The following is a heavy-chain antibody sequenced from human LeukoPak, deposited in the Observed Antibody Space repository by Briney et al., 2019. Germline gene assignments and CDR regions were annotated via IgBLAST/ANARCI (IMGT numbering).Heavy chain of an antibody. CDR2: ISAYNGNT. J-gene: IGHJ4*02. CDR1: GYTFTRFG. CDR3: ARVKSSNYDFWTPLRY. Sequence: ASVKVSCKASGYTFTRFGISWVRQAPGQGLEWMGWISAYNGNTNYAQKLQGRVTMTTDTSTSTAYMELRSLRSDDTAVYYCARVKSSNYDFWTPLRYWGQGTLVTVSS. V-gene: IGHV1-18*01. D-gene: IGHD3-3*01.